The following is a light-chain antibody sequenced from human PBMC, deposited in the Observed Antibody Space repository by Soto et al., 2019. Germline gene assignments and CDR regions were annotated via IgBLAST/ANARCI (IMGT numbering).Light chain of an antibody. V-gene: IGLV2-14*01. CDR1: SSDVGGYNY. CDR2: DVT. CDR3: SSYTSSSTPYV. Sequence: QPVLTQPASGSGSPGQSSTLSCTGTSSDVGGYNYVSWYQQHPVKAPKLMIYDVTNRPSGVSDRFSGSKSGNTASLTISGLQAEDEADYYCSSYTSSSTPYVFGTGTKVTVL. J-gene: IGLJ1*01.